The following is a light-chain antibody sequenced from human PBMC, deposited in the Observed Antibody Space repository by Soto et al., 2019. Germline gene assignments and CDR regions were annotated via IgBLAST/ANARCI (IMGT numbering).Light chain of an antibody. Sequence: ESVLTQSPGTLSLSPGERATLSCRASQSVSSDYLAWYQQKPGQAPRLLIYAASTRATAVPDRFSGSGSGTDFTLTITSLQSDDFAVYFCQQYTDWPITFGQGTRLEIK. CDR1: QSVSSDY. V-gene: IGKV3-20*01. J-gene: IGKJ5*01. CDR2: AAS. CDR3: QQYTDWPIT.